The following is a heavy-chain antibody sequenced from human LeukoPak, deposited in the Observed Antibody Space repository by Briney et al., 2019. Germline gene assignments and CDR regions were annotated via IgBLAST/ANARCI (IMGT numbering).Heavy chain of an antibody. D-gene: IGHD6-13*01. CDR2: IFYVGDT. J-gene: IGHJ4*02. V-gene: IGHV4-39*01. CDR3: ARTSGSRYAYDDY. Sequence: SETLSLTCTVSGGSISSSSYYWGWVRQPPGKGLEYIGTIFYVGDTYYDPSLESRLTISVDTSKNQFSLKLRSVTAADSAVYYCARTSGSRYAYDDYWGQGTLVTVFS. CDR1: GGSISSSSYY.